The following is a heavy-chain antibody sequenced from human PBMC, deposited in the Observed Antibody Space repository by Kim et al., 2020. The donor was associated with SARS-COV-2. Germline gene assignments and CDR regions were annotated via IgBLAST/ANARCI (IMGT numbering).Heavy chain of an antibody. Sequence: YAQKFQGRVTMTRDTSISTAYMELSRLRSDDTAVYYCARVGNYGDYCFDYWGQGTLVTVSS. D-gene: IGHD4-17*01. V-gene: IGHV1-2*02. CDR3: ARVGNYGDYCFDY. J-gene: IGHJ4*02.